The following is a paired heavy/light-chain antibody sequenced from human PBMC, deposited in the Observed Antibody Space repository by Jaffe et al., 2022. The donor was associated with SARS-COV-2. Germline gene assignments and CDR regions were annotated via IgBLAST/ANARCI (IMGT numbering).Heavy chain of an antibody. CDR2: IQSKSDGGTT. CDR3: CTSMGGA. Sequence: EVQLVESGGALVKPGGSLRLSCAASGFTISNAWMSWVRQAPGKGLEWVGRIQSKSDGGTTDFVAPVKGRFTISRDDSKNTLYLQMNSLETGDTAVYFCCTSMGGAWGQGTLVTVSS. V-gene: IGHV3-15*02. D-gene: IGHD3-10*02. CDR1: GFTISNAW. J-gene: IGHJ4*02.
Light chain of an antibody. V-gene: IGKV2-30*01. Sequence: DVVMTQSPLSLPVTLGQPASISCRSSQSLANSDGNTYLNWFQQRPGQSPRRLIYKVSNRDSGVPDRFSGSGSGTDFTLTISRVEAEDVGVYYCMQGTHWPQTFGQGTKVEIK. CDR3: MQGTHWPQT. CDR2: KVS. CDR1: QSLANSDGNTY. J-gene: IGKJ1*01.